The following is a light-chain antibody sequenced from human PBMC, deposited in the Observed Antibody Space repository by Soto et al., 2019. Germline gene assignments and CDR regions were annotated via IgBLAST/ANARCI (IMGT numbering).Light chain of an antibody. J-gene: IGKJ2*01. CDR3: QQYSRLPHT. CDR1: QSVTNRY. Sequence: ESVLTESPGPLSLSPVERATLSCRASQSVTNRYFAWYQQRPGQARRLLIYGISNRATGIPDRFSGSGSGTDFTLTISILEPEDFVVYYCQQYSRLPHTFGQATKLEV. V-gene: IGKV3-20*01. CDR2: GIS.